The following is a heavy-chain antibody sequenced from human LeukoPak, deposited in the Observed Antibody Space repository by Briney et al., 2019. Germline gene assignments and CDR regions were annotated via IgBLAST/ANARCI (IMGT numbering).Heavy chain of an antibody. V-gene: IGHV3-11*06. CDR3: AREPYYYVSGSYYGDY. J-gene: IGHJ4*02. D-gene: IGHD3-10*01. CDR2: ISPSSTYT. Sequence: GGSLRLSCAASGFSFGDFYMTWIRQAPGKGLEWLSHISPSSTYTNFADSVKGRFTISRDNANNSLYLQMNSLRAEDTAVYYCAREPYYYVSGSYYGDYWGQGTLVTVSS. CDR1: GFSFGDFY.